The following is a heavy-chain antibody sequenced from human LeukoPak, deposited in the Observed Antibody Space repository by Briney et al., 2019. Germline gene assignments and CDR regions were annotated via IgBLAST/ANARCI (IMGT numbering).Heavy chain of an antibody. J-gene: IGHJ4*02. CDR3: AKVRGTYSSGYFFDY. CDR2: ISWNSGYI. CDR1: GFTFDNYA. V-gene: IGHV3-9*01. Sequence: GRSLRLSCAASGFTFDNYAMHWVRQAPGKGLEWLSIISWNSGYIGYADSVKGRFTISRDNAKKSLYLQMNSLRAEDTAFYYCAKVRGTYSSGYFFDYWGQGPLVTVSS. D-gene: IGHD6-19*01.